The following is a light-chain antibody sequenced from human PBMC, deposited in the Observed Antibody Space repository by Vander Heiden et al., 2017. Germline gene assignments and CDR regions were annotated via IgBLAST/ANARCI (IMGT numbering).Light chain of an antibody. CDR3: QQDGGSPGT. V-gene: IGKV3-20*01. CDR2: GVS. CDR1: QTESSNY. J-gene: IGKJ2*01. Sequence: EIALTQSPGTLSLSPGQTATLPCRASQTESSNYLAWYQQKPGQAPRLLIYGVSNRATGIPDRFSGSGSGTDFTLTISRLEPEDSAVYYCQQDGGSPGTFGHGTKVEIK.